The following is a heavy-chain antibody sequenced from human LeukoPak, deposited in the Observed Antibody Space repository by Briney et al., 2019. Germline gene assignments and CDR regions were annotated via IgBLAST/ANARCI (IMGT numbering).Heavy chain of an antibody. V-gene: IGHV4-59*01. D-gene: IGHD3-22*01. J-gene: IGHJ2*01. Sequence: SETLSLTCAVYGGSFSGYYWSWIRQPPGKGLEWIGYIYYSGSTNYNPSLKSRVTISVDTSKNQFSLKLSSVTAADTAVYYCAREAYYYDSSGYPGWYFDLWGRGTLVTVSS. CDR1: GGSFSGYY. CDR3: AREAYYYDSSGYPGWYFDL. CDR2: IYYSGST.